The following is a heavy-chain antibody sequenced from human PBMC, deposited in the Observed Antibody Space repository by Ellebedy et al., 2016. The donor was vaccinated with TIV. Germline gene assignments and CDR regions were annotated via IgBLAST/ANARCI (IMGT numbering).Heavy chain of an antibody. J-gene: IGHJ3*02. CDR3: ATQRPGHYVWGSYRFDAFDI. D-gene: IGHD3-16*02. CDR1: GGTFSSYA. CDR2: IIPILGIA. V-gene: IGHV1-69*04. Sequence: ASVKVSCKASGGTFSSYAISWVRQAPGQGLEWMGRIIPILGIANYAQKFQGRVTMTEDTSTDTAYMELSSLRSEDTAVYYCATQRPGHYVWGSYRFDAFDIWGQGTMVTVSS.